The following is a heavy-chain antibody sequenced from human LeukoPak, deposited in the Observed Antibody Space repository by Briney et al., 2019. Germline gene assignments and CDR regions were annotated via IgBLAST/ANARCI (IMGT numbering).Heavy chain of an antibody. D-gene: IGHD6-19*01. CDR1: GYTFTSYG. V-gene: IGHV1-69*13. J-gene: IGHJ6*03. Sequence: SVKVSCKASGYTFTSYGISWVRQAPGQGLEWMGGIIPIFGTANYAQKFQGRVTITADESTSTAYMELSSLRSEDTAVYYCARENFRIAVAGSYYMDVWGKGTTVTISS. CDR3: ARENFRIAVAGSYYMDV. CDR2: IIPIFGTA.